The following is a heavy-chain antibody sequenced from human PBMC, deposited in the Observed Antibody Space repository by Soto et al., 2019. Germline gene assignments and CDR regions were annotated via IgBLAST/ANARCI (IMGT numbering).Heavy chain of an antibody. J-gene: IGHJ2*01. CDR3: AREAAAGTNSHFWYFDL. V-gene: IGHV4-4*07. CDR2: IYTSGST. D-gene: IGHD6-13*01. Sequence: QVQLQESGPGLVKPSETLSLTCTVSGGSISSYYWSWIRQPAGKGLEWIGRIYTSGSTNYNPSLKSRVTMSVDTSKNQFSLKLSSVTAADTAVYYCAREAAAGTNSHFWYFDLWGRGTLVTVSS. CDR1: GGSISSYY.